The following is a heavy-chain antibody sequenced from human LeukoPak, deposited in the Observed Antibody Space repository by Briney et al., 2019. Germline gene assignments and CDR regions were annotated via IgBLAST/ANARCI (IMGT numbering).Heavy chain of an antibody. CDR3: ARTGIAAPHPRYYYYYMDV. D-gene: IGHD6-13*01. V-gene: IGHV4-61*02. CDR2: IYTSGST. Sequence: SETLSLTCTVSGGSISSGSYYWSWIRQPAGKGLEWIGRIYTSGSTNYNPSLKSRVTISVDTSKNQFSLKLSSVTAADTAVYYCARTGIAAPHPRYYYYYMDVWGKGTTVTISS. CDR1: GGSISSGSYY. J-gene: IGHJ6*03.